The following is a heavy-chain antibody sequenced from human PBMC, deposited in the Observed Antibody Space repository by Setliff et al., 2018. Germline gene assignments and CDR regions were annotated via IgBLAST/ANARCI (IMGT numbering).Heavy chain of an antibody. Sequence: GESLKISCKGSGYSFTTYWIGWVCQMPGKGLEWMGIIYPGDSDTRYSPSFQGQVTISADKSISTAYLQLSSLKASDTAIYYCARRAVTAEYFQHWGHGTLVTVSS. D-gene: IGHD4-17*01. CDR3: ARRAVTAEYFQH. J-gene: IGHJ1*01. CDR2: IYPGDSDT. CDR1: GYSFTTYW. V-gene: IGHV5-51*01.